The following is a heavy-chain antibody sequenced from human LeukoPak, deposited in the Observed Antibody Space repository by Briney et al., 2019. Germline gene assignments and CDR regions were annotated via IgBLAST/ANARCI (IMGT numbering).Heavy chain of an antibody. Sequence: GASVKVSCKASGYTFTSYGISWVRQAPGQGLEWMGGIIPIFGTANYARKFQGRVTITTDESTSTAYMELSSLRSEDTAVYYCVPTAGYSSGWYNFDYWGQGTLVTVSS. CDR1: GYTFTSYG. D-gene: IGHD6-19*01. J-gene: IGHJ4*02. V-gene: IGHV1-69*05. CDR2: IIPIFGTA. CDR3: VPTAGYSSGWYNFDY.